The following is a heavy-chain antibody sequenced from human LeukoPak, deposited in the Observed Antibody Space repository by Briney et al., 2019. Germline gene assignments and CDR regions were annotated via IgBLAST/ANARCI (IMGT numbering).Heavy chain of an antibody. D-gene: IGHD6-19*01. V-gene: IGHV1-2*02. Sequence: ASVRVSCKASGYTFTGYYMHWVRQAPGQGLESMVWINPNTGGTNYAQKFQGRVTMTRDTSISTAHMELSRPRSDDTAVYYCARDKGGIAVDCTISWFDPCGQGTLVTVSS. CDR3: ARDKGGIAVDCTISWFDP. J-gene: IGHJ5*02. CDR2: INPNTGGT. CDR1: GYTFTGYY.